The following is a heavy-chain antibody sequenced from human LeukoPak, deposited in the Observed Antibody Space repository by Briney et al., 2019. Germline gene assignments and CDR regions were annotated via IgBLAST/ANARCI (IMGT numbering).Heavy chain of an antibody. Sequence: SQTLSLTCTVSGGSISSGSYYWSWIRQPAGKGLEWIGRIYTSGSTNYNPSLKSRVTISVDTSKNQFSLKLSSVTAADTPVYYCASGIAAAELYYYMDVWGKGTTVTVSS. D-gene: IGHD6-13*01. V-gene: IGHV4-61*02. CDR1: GGSISSGSYY. CDR3: ASGIAAAELYYYMDV. CDR2: IYTSGST. J-gene: IGHJ6*03.